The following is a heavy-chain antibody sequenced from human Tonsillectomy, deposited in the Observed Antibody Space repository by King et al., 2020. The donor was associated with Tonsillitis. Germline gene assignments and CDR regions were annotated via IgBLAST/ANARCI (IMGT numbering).Heavy chain of an antibody. CDR1: GFTFRSYA. D-gene: IGHD3-22*01. CDR2: ISYDGSNK. CDR3: RSGYYDY. Sequence: VQLVESGGGVVQPGRSLRLSCAASGFTFRSYAMHWVRQAPGKGLEWGAVISYDGSNKYYADSVKGRFTISRDNSKKTLYLQMNSLRAEDTAVYYCRSGYYDYWGQGTLVTVSS. J-gene: IGHJ4*02. V-gene: IGHV3-33*05.